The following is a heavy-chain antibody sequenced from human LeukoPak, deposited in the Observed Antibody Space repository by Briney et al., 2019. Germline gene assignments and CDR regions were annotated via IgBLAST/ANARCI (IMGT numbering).Heavy chain of an antibody. V-gene: IGHV3-30*02. CDR2: IQYDGSNK. D-gene: IGHD4-17*01. CDR1: GFTFSSFG. Sequence: GGSLRLSCAASGFTFSSFGMHWVRQAPGKGLERVAFIQYDGSNKYYVDSVKGRFTISRDNSKNTLYLQMNSLRAEDTAVYYCARGLDYGDYVPLDVWGKGTTVTVSS. CDR3: ARGLDYGDYVPLDV. J-gene: IGHJ6*04.